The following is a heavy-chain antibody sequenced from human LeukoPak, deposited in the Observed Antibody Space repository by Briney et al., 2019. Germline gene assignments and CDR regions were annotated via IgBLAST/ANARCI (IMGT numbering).Heavy chain of an antibody. Sequence: GGSLRLSCAASGFTFDDYAMHWVRHAPGKGLEWVSGISWNSGSIGYADSVKGRFTISRDNAKNSLYLQMNSLRAEDTALYYCAKVGPYSSSWYSSGSEEGSYYFDYWGQGTLVTVSS. CDR1: GFTFDDYA. CDR3: AKVGPYSSSWYSSGSEEGSYYFDY. CDR2: ISWNSGSI. V-gene: IGHV3-9*01. J-gene: IGHJ4*02. D-gene: IGHD6-13*01.